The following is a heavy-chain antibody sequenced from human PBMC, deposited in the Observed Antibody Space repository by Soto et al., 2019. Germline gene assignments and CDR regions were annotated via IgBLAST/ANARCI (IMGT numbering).Heavy chain of an antibody. V-gene: IGHV1-69*13. J-gene: IGHJ6*02. Sequence: ASVKVSCKASGGTFSSYAISWVRQAPGQGLEWMGGIIPIFGTANYAQKFQGRVTITADESTSTAYMELSSLRSEDTAVYYCSRDPGIARVPYGMDVWGQGPTVPVSS. D-gene: IGHD6-13*01. CDR3: SRDPGIARVPYGMDV. CDR2: IIPIFGTA. CDR1: GGTFSSYA.